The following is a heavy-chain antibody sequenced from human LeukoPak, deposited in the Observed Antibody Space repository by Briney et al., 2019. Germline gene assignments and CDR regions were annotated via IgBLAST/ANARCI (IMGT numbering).Heavy chain of an antibody. CDR3: ATVASGWYPDY. V-gene: IGHV4-59*01. CDR2: IDSSGIT. D-gene: IGHD6-19*01. J-gene: IGHJ4*02. CDR1: GGSISSFY. Sequence: SETLSLTCTVSGGSISSFYYTWIRQPPGKVLEWIGYIDSSGITNCNSSLNSRVTISLDTSQNQFSLKLNSVTAADTAVYYCATVASGWYPDYWGQGALVTVAS.